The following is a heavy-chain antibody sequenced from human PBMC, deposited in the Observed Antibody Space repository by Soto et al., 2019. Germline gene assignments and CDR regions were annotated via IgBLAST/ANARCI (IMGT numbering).Heavy chain of an antibody. D-gene: IGHD1-26*01. CDR3: ARGPGKVGATATFDY. CDR2: IYYSGST. J-gene: IGHJ4*02. Sequence: TLSLTCTVSGGSISSYYWSWIRQPPRKGLEWIGYIYYSGSTNYNPSLKSRVTISVDTSKNQFSLKLSSVTAADTAVYYCARGPGKVGATATFDYWGQGTLVTVSS. CDR1: GGSISSYY. V-gene: IGHV4-59*01.